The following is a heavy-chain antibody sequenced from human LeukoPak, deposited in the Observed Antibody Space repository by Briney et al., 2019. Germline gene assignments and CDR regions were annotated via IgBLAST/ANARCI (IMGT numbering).Heavy chain of an antibody. Sequence: ASVKVSCKASGYTFTAHYMRWVRQAPGQGLEWMGWIGPNTGNTNYAQKFQGRVTMTRDTSPSTVYMELSSLRSDDTAVYYCARRPDYGDYWGQGTLVTVSS. CDR1: GYTFTAHY. CDR3: ARRPDYGDY. V-gene: IGHV1-2*02. CDR2: IGPNTGNT. J-gene: IGHJ4*02.